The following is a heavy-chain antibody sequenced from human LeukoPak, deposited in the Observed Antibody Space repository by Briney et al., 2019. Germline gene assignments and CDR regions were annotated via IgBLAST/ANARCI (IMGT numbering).Heavy chain of an antibody. V-gene: IGHV4-39*07. D-gene: IGHD3-9*01. CDR1: GGSISSSSYD. Sequence: SETLSLTCTVSGGSISSSSYDWGWIRQPPGKGLEWIGSIYYSGSTYYNPSLKSRVTISVDKSKHQFSLKLSSVPAADTAVYYCARGPKIDILTGPYYFDYWGQGTLVTVSS. CDR2: IYYSGST. CDR3: ARGPKIDILTGPYYFDY. J-gene: IGHJ4*02.